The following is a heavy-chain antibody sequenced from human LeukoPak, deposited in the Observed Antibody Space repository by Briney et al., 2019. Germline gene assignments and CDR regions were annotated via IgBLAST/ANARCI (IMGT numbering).Heavy chain of an antibody. D-gene: IGHD3-22*01. V-gene: IGHV3-23*01. CDR2: ISGSGGST. J-gene: IGHJ3*02. CDR1: GFTFSSYA. CDR3: AKARGLIGGAFDI. Sequence: GGSLRLSCAASGFTFSSYAMSWVRQAPGKGLEWVSAISGSGGSTYYADSVKGRFTISRDNSKNTLYLQMNSLRTEDTALYYCAKARGLIGGAFDIWGQGTMVTVSS.